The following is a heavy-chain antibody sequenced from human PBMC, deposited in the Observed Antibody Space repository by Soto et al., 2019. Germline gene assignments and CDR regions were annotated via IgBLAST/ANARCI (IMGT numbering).Heavy chain of an antibody. CDR1: GYTFTSYS. V-gene: IGHV1-3*01. J-gene: IGHJ4*02. CDR3: ARGLTVYYFVY. Sequence: ASVKVSCKASGYTFTSYSMHWVRQAPGQRLEWMGWINAGNANTKYSQRFQGRVTITRDTSASTAYMELSSLRSEDTAVYYCARGLTVYYFVYWGQGTLVTGSS. CDR2: INAGNANT. D-gene: IGHD4-4*01.